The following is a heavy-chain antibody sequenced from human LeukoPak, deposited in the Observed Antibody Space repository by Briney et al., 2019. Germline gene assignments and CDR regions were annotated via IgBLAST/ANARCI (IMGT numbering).Heavy chain of an antibody. CDR2: ISSDGNNK. CDR1: GFTFNDYA. CDR3: ARDPPTYYDILTGHLDY. D-gene: IGHD3-9*01. J-gene: IGHJ4*02. V-gene: IGHV3-30-3*01. Sequence: PGGSLRLSCAASGFTFNDYAMHWVRQAPGKGLEWVAVISSDGNNKYYTASVKGRFIISRDNSKNTLYLQMNSLRTEDTAVYYCARDPPTYYDILTGHLDYWGQGTPVTVSS.